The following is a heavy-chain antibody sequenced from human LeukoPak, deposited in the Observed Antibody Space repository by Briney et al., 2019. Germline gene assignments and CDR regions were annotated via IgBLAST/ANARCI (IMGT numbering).Heavy chain of an antibody. CDR3: ARVHRPYYDSSGYWAFDY. CDR2: IIPIFGTA. V-gene: IGHV1-69*13. CDR1: GGTFSSYA. Sequence: SVKVSCKASGGTFSSYAISWVRQAPGQGLEWMGGIIPIFGTANYTQKFQGRVTITADESTSTAYMELSSLRSEDTAVYYCARVHRPYYDSSGYWAFDYWGQGTLVTVSS. J-gene: IGHJ4*02. D-gene: IGHD3-22*01.